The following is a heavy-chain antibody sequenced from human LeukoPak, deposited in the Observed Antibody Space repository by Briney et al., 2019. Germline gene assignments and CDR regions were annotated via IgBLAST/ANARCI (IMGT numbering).Heavy chain of an antibody. J-gene: IGHJ5*02. D-gene: IGHD3-22*01. Sequence: SETLSLTCTVSGGSISSSSYYWGWIRQPPGKGLEWIGSIYYGGSTYYNPSLKSRVTISVDTSKNQFSLKLSSVTAADTAVYYCARHVIDWFDPWGQGTLVTVSS. V-gene: IGHV4-39*01. CDR1: GGSISSSSYY. CDR3: ARHVIDWFDP. CDR2: IYYGGST.